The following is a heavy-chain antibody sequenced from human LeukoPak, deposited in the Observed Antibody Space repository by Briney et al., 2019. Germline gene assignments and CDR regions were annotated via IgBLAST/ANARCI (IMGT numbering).Heavy chain of an antibody. CDR1: GGSITTYY. Sequence: SETLSLTCTVSGGSITTYYWSWIRQPPGKGLEWVGYSSYTGSTNYNPSLKSRVTISVDKSKSQFSLKVSSVTAADTAVYYCASQSVGAARYFDSWGQGTLVTVSS. V-gene: IGHV4-59*01. J-gene: IGHJ4*02. CDR2: SSYTGST. CDR3: ASQSVGAARYFDS. D-gene: IGHD6-6*01.